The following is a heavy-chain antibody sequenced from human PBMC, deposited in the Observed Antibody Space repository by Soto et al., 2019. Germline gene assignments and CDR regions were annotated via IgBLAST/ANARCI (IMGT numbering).Heavy chain of an antibody. CDR1: GFTFSSYG. CDR3: AKDYGDYYYYMDV. Sequence: QVQLVESGGGVVQPGRSLRLSCAASGFTFSSYGMHWVRQATGKGLAWVAVISYDGSNKYYADSVKGRFTISRDNSKNTLYLQMNSLRAEDTAVYYCAKDYGDYYYYMDVWGKGTTVTVSS. D-gene: IGHD3-16*01. CDR2: ISYDGSNK. J-gene: IGHJ6*03. V-gene: IGHV3-30*18.